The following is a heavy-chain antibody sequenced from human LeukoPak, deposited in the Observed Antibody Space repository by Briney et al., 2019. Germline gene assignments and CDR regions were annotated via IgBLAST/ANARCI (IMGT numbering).Heavy chain of an antibody. CDR2: IRYDGSNK. Sequence: PGGSLRLSCAASGFTFSSYGMHWVRQAPGKGLEWVAFIRYDGSNKYYADSVKGRFTISRDNSKNTLYLQMNSLRAEDTAVYYCARDFHSSSAPTDYWGQGTLVTVSS. V-gene: IGHV3-30*02. CDR3: ARDFHSSSAPTDY. D-gene: IGHD6-13*01. CDR1: GFTFSSYG. J-gene: IGHJ4*02.